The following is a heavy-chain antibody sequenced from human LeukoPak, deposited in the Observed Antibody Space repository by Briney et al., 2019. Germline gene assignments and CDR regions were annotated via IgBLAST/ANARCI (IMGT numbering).Heavy chain of an antibody. CDR1: GGSISSSSYY. CDR3: ARPSFFPWSPFDY. J-gene: IGHJ4*02. V-gene: IGHV4-39*01. Sequence: SETLSLTCTVSGGSISSSSYYWGWIRQPPGKGLEWIGSIYYSGSTYYNPSLKSRVTISVDTSKNQFSLKLSSVTAADTAVYYCARPSFFPWSPFDYWGQGTLVTVSS. CDR2: IYYSGST. D-gene: IGHD2-2*01.